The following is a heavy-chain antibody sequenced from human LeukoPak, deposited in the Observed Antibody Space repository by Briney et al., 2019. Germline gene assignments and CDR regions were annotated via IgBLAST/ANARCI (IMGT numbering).Heavy chain of an antibody. Sequence: PSETLSLTCTVSGGSISSSSYYWGWIRQPPGKGLEWIGSIYYSGSTYYNPSLKSRVTISVDTSKNQFSLKLSSVTAADTAVYYCARASLGKAFDLWGQGTMVTVSS. J-gene: IGHJ3*01. CDR1: GGSISSSSYY. D-gene: IGHD1-26*01. CDR2: IYYSGST. V-gene: IGHV4-39*07. CDR3: ARASLGKAFDL.